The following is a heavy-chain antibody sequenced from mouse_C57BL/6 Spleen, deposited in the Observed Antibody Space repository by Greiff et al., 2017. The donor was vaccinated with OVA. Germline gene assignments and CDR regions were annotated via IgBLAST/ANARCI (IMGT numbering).Heavy chain of an antibody. D-gene: IGHD2-1*01. Sequence: QVQLKESGPELVKPGASVKISCKASGYAFSSSWMNWVKQRPGKGLEWIGRIYPGDGDTNYNGKFKGKATLTADKSSSTAYMQLSSRTSEDSAVYFCARGRVYGNYEGDYWGQGTSVTVSS. V-gene: IGHV1-82*01. CDR2: IYPGDGDT. CDR1: GYAFSSSW. J-gene: IGHJ4*01. CDR3: ARGRVYGNYEGDY.